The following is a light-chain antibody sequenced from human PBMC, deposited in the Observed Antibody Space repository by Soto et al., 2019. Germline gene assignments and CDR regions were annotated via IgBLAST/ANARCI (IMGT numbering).Light chain of an antibody. CDR2: GAS. J-gene: IGKJ1*01. CDR3: QQYGGSPQT. V-gene: IGKV3-20*01. Sequence: EIVLTQSPGTLALSPGEGATLSCRASQSVSKYLAWYQQKPGRAPRLLIYGASSRATGIPDSFSGSGPGTDLTLTISRLEPEDFAVYYCQQYGGSPQTFGQGTKV. CDR1: QSVSKY.